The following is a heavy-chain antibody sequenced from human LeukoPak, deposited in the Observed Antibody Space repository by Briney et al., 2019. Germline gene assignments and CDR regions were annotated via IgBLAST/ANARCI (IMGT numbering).Heavy chain of an antibody. V-gene: IGHV1-2*02. CDR2: INPNSGGT. CDR3: ARDLDSSGWDFGFDY. J-gene: IGHJ4*02. D-gene: IGHD3-22*01. CDR1: GYTFTGYY. Sequence: ASVKVSCKASGYTFTGYYMHWVRQAPGQGLEWMGWINPNSGGTNYAQKLQGRVTMTTDTSTSTAYMELRSLRSDDTAVYYCARDLDSSGWDFGFDYWGQGTLVTVSS.